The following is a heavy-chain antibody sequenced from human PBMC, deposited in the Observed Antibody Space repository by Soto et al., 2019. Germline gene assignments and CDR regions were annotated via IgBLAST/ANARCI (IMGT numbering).Heavy chain of an antibody. CDR3: TTDAAGTTGTRPNYYYYYMDV. D-gene: IGHD1-1*01. J-gene: IGHJ6*03. CDR1: GFTFSNAC. V-gene: IGHV3-15*01. Sequence: VGSLRLSCAASGFTFSNACMSWVRQAPGKGLEWVGRIKSKTDGGTTDYAAPVKGRFTISRDDSKNTLYLQMNSLKTEDTAVYYCTTDAAGTTGTRPNYYYYYMDVRGKGTTVTVS. CDR2: IKSKTDGGTT.